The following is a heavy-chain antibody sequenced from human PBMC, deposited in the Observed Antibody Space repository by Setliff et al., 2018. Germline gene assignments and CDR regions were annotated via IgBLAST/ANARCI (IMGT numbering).Heavy chain of an antibody. Sequence: GASVKVSCKASGYSFSSNAFHWVRQAPGQTLEWMGWIHAGSSNTLYSQRFQDRITISRDTSATTVHMELSSLRSDDTAVYYCARMSTSGPHYDYWGQGTLVTGS. J-gene: IGHJ4*02. CDR3: ARMSTSGPHYDY. CDR2: IHAGSSNT. CDR1: GYSFSSNA. D-gene: IGHD2-8*02. V-gene: IGHV1-3*01.